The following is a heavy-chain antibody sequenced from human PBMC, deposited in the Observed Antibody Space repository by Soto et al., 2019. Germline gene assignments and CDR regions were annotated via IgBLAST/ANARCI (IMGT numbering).Heavy chain of an antibody. CDR2: ISGSGDDI. J-gene: IGHJ6*02. CDR3: VKHDYNFWSGYTLKPGIDV. V-gene: IGHV3-23*01. Sequence: EVHVLESGGGLVQPGGSLRLSCAASGFDFRSYAMSWVRQAPGKGLEWVSGISGSGDDIYNAHSVKGRFSITRDNNQNTTYLQMDSVRAEDTAVYYCVKHDYNFWSGYTLKPGIDVWGQGTAVTVSS. D-gene: IGHD3-3*01. CDR1: GFDFRSYA.